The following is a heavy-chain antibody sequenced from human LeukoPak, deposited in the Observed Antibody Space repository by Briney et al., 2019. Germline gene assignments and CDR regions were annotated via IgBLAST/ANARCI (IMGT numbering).Heavy chain of an antibody. CDR3: ARKAPHDTSGWYFDL. V-gene: IGHV1-46*01. CDR2: INPGDGGA. CDR1: GYTFTTHY. J-gene: IGHJ2*01. D-gene: IGHD3-22*01. Sequence: ASVKVSCKASGYTFTTHYIHWVRQAPGQGLEWMGIINPGDGGATSAQKFQGRLTMSRDTSTSTLYMELSSLRSEDTAIYYCARKAPHDTSGWYFDLWGRGTLVTVSS.